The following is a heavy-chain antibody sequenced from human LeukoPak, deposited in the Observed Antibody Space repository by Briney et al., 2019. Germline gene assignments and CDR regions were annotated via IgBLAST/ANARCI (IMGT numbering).Heavy chain of an antibody. J-gene: IGHJ4*02. CDR2: IIPIFGTA. CDR1: GGTFSSYA. Sequence: GASVKVSCKASGGTFSSYAISWVRQAPGQGLEWMGRIIPIFGTANYAQKFQGRVTITTDESTSTAYMELSSLRSEDTAVYYCARDRSEQWLVPGHFDYWGQGTLVTVSP. V-gene: IGHV1-69*05. CDR3: ARDRSEQWLVPGHFDY. D-gene: IGHD6-19*01.